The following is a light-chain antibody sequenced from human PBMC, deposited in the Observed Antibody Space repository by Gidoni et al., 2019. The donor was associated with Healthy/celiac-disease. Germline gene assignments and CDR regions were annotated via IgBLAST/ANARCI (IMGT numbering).Light chain of an antibody. Sequence: EIVLTQSPCTLSLSPGERATLSCRASQSVSSSYLAWYQQKPGQAPRLLIYGASSRTTGLPDRFSGSGSATDFTLTISRLEPEDFAVYYCQQYGSSPPLTFGGGTKVEIK. CDR2: GAS. CDR3: QQYGSSPPLT. V-gene: IGKV3-20*01. J-gene: IGKJ4*01. CDR1: QSVSSSY.